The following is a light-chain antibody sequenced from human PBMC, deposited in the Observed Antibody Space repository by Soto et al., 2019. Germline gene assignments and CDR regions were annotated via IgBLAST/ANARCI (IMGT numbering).Light chain of an antibody. CDR2: GAS. CDR1: QSVSSN. Sequence: EIVMTQSPATLSVSPGERATLSCRASQSVSSNLAWYQQKPGQAPRLLIHGASTRATGIPARFSGSGSGTGFTLTISSLQSEDFAIYYCQRQSNWPRTFGQGTKVDIK. J-gene: IGKJ1*01. V-gene: IGKV3-15*01. CDR3: QRQSNWPRT.